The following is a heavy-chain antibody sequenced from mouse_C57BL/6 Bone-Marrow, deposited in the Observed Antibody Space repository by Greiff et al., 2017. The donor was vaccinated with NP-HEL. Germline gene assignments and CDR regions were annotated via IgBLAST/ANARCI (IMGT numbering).Heavy chain of an antibody. V-gene: IGHV1-55*01. CDR3: ARCLYYYGSGYFDY. Sequence: QVQLQQSGAELVKPGASVKMSCKASGYTFTSYWITWVKQRPGQGLEWIGDIYPGSGSTNYNEKFKSKATLTVDTSSSTAYMQLSSLTSEDSAVYYCARCLYYYGSGYFDYWGQGTTLTVSS. CDR2: IYPGSGST. CDR1: GYTFTSYW. D-gene: IGHD1-1*01. J-gene: IGHJ2*01.